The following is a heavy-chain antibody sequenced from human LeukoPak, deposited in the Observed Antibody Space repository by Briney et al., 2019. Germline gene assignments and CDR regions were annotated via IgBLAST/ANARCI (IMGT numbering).Heavy chain of an antibody. CDR2: IYYSGSA. D-gene: IGHD3-9*01. CDR1: GGSISTYY. V-gene: IGHV4-59*08. Sequence: SETLSLTCSVSGGSISTYYWSWIRQPPGKGLEWIGYIYYSGSANYNPSLKSRVTISVDTSKNQFSLKLSSVTAADTAVYYCARRDTGYYAFDIWGQGTMVTVSS. J-gene: IGHJ3*02. CDR3: ARRDTGYYAFDI.